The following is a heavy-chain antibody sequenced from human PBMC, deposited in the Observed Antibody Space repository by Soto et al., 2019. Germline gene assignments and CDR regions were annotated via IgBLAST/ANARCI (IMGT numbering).Heavy chain of an antibody. Sequence: GESLKISYQCSGYTFSNFWIAWVRQLPGKGLEYMGIIYPGDSETRYSPSFHGKVTISADRSIGTAYLQWSSLEASDSAFYFCARSPRSSSYFDYWGQGALVTVSS. CDR2: IYPGDSET. V-gene: IGHV5-51*01. CDR1: GYTFSNFW. J-gene: IGHJ4*02. D-gene: IGHD6-6*01. CDR3: ARSPRSSSYFDY.